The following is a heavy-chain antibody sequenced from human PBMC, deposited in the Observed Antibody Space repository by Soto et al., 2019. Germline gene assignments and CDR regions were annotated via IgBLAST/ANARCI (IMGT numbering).Heavy chain of an antibody. CDR1: GLTFSSYW. CDR2: INSDGSRT. Sequence: EVQLVESGRGIVQPGGSLRLSCAATGLTFSSYWMHWVRQAPGKGLVWVSRINSDGSRTSYVDSAKGRFTISRDNAKNTVYLQMTSLRAEDTAVYYCARGDGDYYDGNGYLGRHWGQGTLVTVSS. CDR3: ARGDGDYYDGNGYLGRH. J-gene: IGHJ4*02. D-gene: IGHD3-22*01. V-gene: IGHV3-74*01.